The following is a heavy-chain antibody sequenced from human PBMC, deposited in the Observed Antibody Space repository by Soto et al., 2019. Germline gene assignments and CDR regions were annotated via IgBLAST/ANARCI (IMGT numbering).Heavy chain of an antibody. CDR3: ARLQRYDFWSGAQSSSFDY. V-gene: IGHV4-39*01. CDR1: GGSISSSSYY. J-gene: IGHJ4*02. D-gene: IGHD3-3*01. CDR2: IYYSGST. Sequence: QLQLQEAGPGLVKPSETLSLTCTVSGGSISSSSYYWGWIRQPPGKGLEWIGSIYYSGSTYYNPSLKSRVTISVGTSKNQFSLKLSSVTAADTAVYYCARLQRYDFWSGAQSSSFDYWGQGTLVTVSS.